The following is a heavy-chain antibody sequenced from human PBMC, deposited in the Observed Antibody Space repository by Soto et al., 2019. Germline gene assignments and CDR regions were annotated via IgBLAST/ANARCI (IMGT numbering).Heavy chain of an antibody. V-gene: IGHV3-66*01. CDR1: GFTVSSNY. J-gene: IGHJ1*01. CDR3: ARECDYDRKRVQH. CDR2: IYSGGST. D-gene: IGHD3-22*01. Sequence: EVQLVESGGGLVQPGGSLRLSCAASGFTVSSNYMSWVRQAPGKGLEWVSVIYSGGSTYYADSVKGRFTISRDNSKNTLYLQMNSLRTEDTAVYYCARECDYDRKRVQHWGQGTLVTVSS.